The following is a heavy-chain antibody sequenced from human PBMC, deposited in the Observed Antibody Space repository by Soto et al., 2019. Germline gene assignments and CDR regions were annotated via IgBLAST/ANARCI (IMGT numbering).Heavy chain of an antibody. D-gene: IGHD1-26*01. CDR3: ATDLVGATRKSY. J-gene: IGHJ4*02. V-gene: IGHV1-24*01. CDR2: FDPEDGET. CDR1: GYTLTELS. Sequence: ASVKVSCKVSGYTLTELSMHWVRQAPGKGLEWMGGFDPEDGETIYAQKFQGRVTMTEDTSTDTAYMGLSSLRSEDTAVYYCATDLVGATRKSYWGQGTLVTVSS.